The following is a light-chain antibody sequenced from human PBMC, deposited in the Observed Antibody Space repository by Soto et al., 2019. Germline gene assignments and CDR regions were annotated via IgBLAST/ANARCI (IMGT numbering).Light chain of an antibody. J-gene: IGKJ5*01. CDR3: QQYYSTLIT. V-gene: IGKV3-15*01. CDR2: GAS. CDR1: QSVSSN. Sequence: EMVMTQSPATLSVSPVERSTLSFRASQSVSSNLAWYQQKPGQAPRLLIYGASTRATGIPARFSGSGSGTNFTLTISSLQAEDVAVYYCQQYYSTLITFGQGTRLEIK.